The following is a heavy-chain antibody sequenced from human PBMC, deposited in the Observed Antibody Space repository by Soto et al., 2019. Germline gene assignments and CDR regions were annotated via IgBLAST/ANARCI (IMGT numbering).Heavy chain of an antibody. Sequence: SVKVSCKASGGTFSSYAISWVRQAPGQGLEWMGGIIPIFGTANYAQKFQGRVTITADESTSTAYMELSSLRSEDTAVYYCARVLSALAVAGPVDYWGQGTLVTVSS. J-gene: IGHJ4*02. CDR2: IIPIFGTA. CDR1: GGTFSSYA. D-gene: IGHD6-19*01. CDR3: ARVLSALAVAGPVDY. V-gene: IGHV1-69*13.